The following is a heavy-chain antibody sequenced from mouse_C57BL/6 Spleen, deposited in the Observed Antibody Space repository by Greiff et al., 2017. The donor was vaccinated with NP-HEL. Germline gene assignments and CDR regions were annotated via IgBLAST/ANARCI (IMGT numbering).Heavy chain of an antibody. V-gene: IGHV5-6*01. CDR1: GFTFSSYG. CDR3: ARRYYDYPWFAY. CDR2: ISSGGSYT. Sequence: EVQRVESGGDLVKPGGSLKLSCAASGFTFSSYGMSWVRQTPDKRLEWVATISSGGSYTYYPDSVKGRFTISRDNAKNTLYLQMSSLKSEDTDMYYCARRYYDYPWFAYWGQGTLVTVSA. J-gene: IGHJ3*01. D-gene: IGHD2-4*01.